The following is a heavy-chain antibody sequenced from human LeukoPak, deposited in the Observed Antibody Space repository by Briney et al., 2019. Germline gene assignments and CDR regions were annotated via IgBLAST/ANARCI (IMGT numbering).Heavy chain of an antibody. CDR2: IIPIFGTA. CDR3: AREVYSSSSSISWFDP. J-gene: IGHJ5*02. V-gene: IGHV1-69*13. D-gene: IGHD6-6*01. CDR1: GGTFISYA. Sequence: SVKVSCKASGGTFISYAISWVRQAPGQGLEWMGGIIPIFGTANYAQKFQGRVTITADESTSTAYMELSSLRSEDTAVYYCAREVYSSSSSISWFDPWGQGTLVTVSS.